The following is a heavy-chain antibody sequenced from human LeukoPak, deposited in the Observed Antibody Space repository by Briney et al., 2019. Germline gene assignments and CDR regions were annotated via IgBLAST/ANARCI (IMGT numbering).Heavy chain of an antibody. V-gene: IGHV4-39*01. D-gene: IGHD4-17*01. CDR3: ARQIDYGDYPFDY. Sequence: SETLSLTCTVSGGSISSSSYYWGWIRQPPGKGLEWIGSIYYSGSTYYNPPLKSRVTISVDTSKNQFSLKLSSVTAADTAVYYCARQIDYGDYPFDYWGQGTLVTVSS. CDR1: GGSISSSSYY. CDR2: IYYSGST. J-gene: IGHJ4*02.